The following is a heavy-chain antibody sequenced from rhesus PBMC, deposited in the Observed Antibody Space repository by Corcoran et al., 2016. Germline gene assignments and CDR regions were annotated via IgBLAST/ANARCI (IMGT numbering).Heavy chain of an antibody. Sequence: QVQLQESGPGLVKPSETLSLTCAVSGGSVSSSNWWSWIRQPPGKGLEWIGYISGSSGSTYYNPSRKSRVTISTDTSKNKFALKLSSVTAADTAVYYCARGVVNFNWYFDLWGPGTPITISS. CDR3: ARGVVNFNWYFDL. V-gene: IGHV4-65*01. CDR2: ISGSSGST. J-gene: IGHJ2*01. D-gene: IGHD2-21*01. CDR1: GGSVSSSNW.